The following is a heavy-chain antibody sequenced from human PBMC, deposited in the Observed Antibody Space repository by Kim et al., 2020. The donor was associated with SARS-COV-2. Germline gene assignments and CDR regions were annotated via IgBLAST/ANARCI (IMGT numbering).Heavy chain of an antibody. Sequence: YGASLKGRFTISRNSPKSTVLLHMNSLSAEDTALYYCTERGLPGFFFDYWGQGTLVTVSS. V-gene: IGHV3-11*01. CDR3: TERGLPGFFFDY. D-gene: IGHD1-1*01. J-gene: IGHJ4*01.